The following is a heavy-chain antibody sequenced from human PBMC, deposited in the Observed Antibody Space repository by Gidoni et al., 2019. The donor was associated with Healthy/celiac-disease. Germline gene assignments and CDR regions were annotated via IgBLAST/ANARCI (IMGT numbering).Heavy chain of an antibody. D-gene: IGHD2-15*01. CDR2: ISGSGGST. J-gene: IGHJ5*02. Sequence: AASGFTFSSSAMSWVRQAPGKVLEWVSAISGSGGSTYSADSVKGRFTISRDNSKNTLYLQMNILRAEDTAVYYCAKDCSGGSCYSYWFDPWGQGTLVTVSS. CDR3: AKDCSGGSCYSYWFDP. V-gene: IGHV3-23*01. CDR1: GFTFSSSA.